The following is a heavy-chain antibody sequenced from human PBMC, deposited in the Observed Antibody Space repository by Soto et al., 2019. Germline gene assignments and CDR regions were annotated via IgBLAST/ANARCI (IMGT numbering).Heavy chain of an antibody. D-gene: IGHD3-22*01. CDR3: ARAMFYYDSVRDAFDI. CDR1: GFTFSTYS. J-gene: IGHJ3*02. V-gene: IGHV3-48*02. Sequence: EVQLVESGGGLVQPGGSLRLSCAASGFTFSTYSMNWVRQAPGKGLEWISYITSSSSTMYYADSVKGRFTISRDNAKNSLYLQMNSLRDEDTAVYFCARAMFYYDSVRDAFDIWGQGTMVTVSS. CDR2: ITSSSSTM.